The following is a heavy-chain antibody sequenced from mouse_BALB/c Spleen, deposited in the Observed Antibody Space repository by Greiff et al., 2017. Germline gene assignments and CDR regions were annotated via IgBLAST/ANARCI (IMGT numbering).Heavy chain of an antibody. CDR1: GFSLTGYG. J-gene: IGHJ1*01. CDR2: IWGDGST. CDR3: AREFSYGNWYFDV. V-gene: IGHV2-6-7*01. D-gene: IGHD1-1*01. Sequence: VKLMESGPGLVAPSQSLSITCTVSGFSLTGYGVNWVRQPPGKGLEWLGMIWGDGSTDYNSALKSRLSISKDNSKSQVFLKMNSLQTDDTARYYCAREFSYGNWYFDVWGAGTTVTVSS.